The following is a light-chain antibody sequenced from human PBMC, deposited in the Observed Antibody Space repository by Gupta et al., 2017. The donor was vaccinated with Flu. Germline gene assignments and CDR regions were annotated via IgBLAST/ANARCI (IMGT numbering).Light chain of an antibody. CDR2: DFG. V-gene: IGLV2-14*03. CDR3: AADDGTSTI. Sequence: SITTSCTGTIIISGGYSFVSWYQQDPGRDPFLIIFDFGRQHSGGADRFSGSKSANTASLTISGFQADDEAYYYCAADDGTSTIFGEGTKLTVL. CDR1: IIISGGYSF. J-gene: IGLJ2*01.